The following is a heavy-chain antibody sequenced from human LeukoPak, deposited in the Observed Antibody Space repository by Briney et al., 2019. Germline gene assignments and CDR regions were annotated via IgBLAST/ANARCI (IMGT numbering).Heavy chain of an antibody. V-gene: IGHV3-30*19. Sequence: PGRSLRLSCAASGFTFSSYWMSWVRQAPGKGLEWVAVISYDGSNEYYADSVKGRFTISRDSSENTLYLQMNSLRVEDTAVYYCARVGYYSSGPFSYFDYWGQGTLVTVSS. D-gene: IGHD3-10*01. CDR1: GFTFSSYW. CDR3: ARVGYYSSGPFSYFDY. CDR2: ISYDGSNE. J-gene: IGHJ4*02.